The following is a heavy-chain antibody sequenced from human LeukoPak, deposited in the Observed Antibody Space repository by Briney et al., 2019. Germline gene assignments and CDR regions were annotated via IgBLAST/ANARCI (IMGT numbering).Heavy chain of an antibody. Sequence: ASVKVSCKASGYTFTGYYMHWVRQAPGQGLERMGWINPNSGGTNYAQKFQGRVTMTRDTSKNQFSLKLSSVTAADTAVYYCARDRLQLHSWGQGTLVTVSS. D-gene: IGHD5-24*01. J-gene: IGHJ4*02. CDR2: INPNSGGT. CDR1: GYTFTGYY. CDR3: ARDRLQLHS. V-gene: IGHV1-2*02.